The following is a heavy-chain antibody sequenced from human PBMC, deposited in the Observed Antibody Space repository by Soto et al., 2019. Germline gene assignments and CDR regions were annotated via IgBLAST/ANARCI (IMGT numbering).Heavy chain of an antibody. CDR3: ARVTHGNNLCYFYGLDV. CDR2: MSYEGSNT. J-gene: IGHJ6*02. Sequence: HPGGSLRLSCVASGFTFGTYAIHWVRLAPGKGLQWVALMSYEGSNTYYADSVKGRFTVSRDNSKNTLYLQMNSLRPEDTGVYYCARVTHGNNLCYFYGLDVWGQGTSVTVSS. D-gene: IGHD3-10*02. V-gene: IGHV3-30-3*01. CDR1: GFTFGTYA.